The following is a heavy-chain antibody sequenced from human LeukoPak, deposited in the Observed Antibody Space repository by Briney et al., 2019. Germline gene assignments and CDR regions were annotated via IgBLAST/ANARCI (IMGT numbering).Heavy chain of an antibody. V-gene: IGHV3-48*03. D-gene: IGHD2-2*01. CDR2: ISSSGSTI. CDR3: ARVGCSSCYDYYYYGMDV. CDR1: GFTFSSYE. J-gene: IGHJ6*02. Sequence: GGSLRLSCSASGFTFSSYEMNWVRQAPGKGLEWVSYISSSGSTIYYADSVKGRFTISRDNAKNSLYLQMNSLRAEDTAVYYCARVGCSSCYDYYYYGMDVWGQGTTVTVSS.